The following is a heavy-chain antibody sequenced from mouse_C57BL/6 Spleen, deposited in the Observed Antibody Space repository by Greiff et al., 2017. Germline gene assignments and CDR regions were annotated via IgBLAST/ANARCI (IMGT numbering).Heavy chain of an antibody. CDR2: IKPYNGGT. V-gene: IGHV1-19*01. CDR3: ARKDLLCGMDY. D-gene: IGHD2-1*01. J-gene: IGHJ4*01. CDR1: GYTFTDYY. Sequence: EVQLQQSGPVLVKPGASVKMSCKASGYTFTDYYMNWVKQSHGKSLEWIGVIKPYNGGTSYNQKFKGKATFTVDKSSSTAYMALNSLTSEDSAVYYCARKDLLCGMDYWGQGTSVTVSS.